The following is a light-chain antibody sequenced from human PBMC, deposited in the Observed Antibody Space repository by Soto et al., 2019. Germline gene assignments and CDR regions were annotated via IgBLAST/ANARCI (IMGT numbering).Light chain of an antibody. CDR3: CSYTDIALDVV. J-gene: IGLJ2*01. V-gene: IGLV2-14*01. Sequence: QSVLTQPASVSGSPGQSITISCTGTSSDIGDYDYVSWYQHLPGKAPKLLIFDVTHRPSGVSDRFSGSKSGNTASLTISGVRPEDEADYYCCSYTDIALDVVFGGGTKVTAL. CDR1: SSDIGDYDY. CDR2: DVT.